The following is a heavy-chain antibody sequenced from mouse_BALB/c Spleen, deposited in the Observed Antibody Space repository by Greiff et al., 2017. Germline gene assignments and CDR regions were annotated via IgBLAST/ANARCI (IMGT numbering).Heavy chain of an antibody. CDR2: ISSGSSTI. D-gene: IGHD2-1*01. CDR3: ARGGYGNRAMDY. J-gene: IGHJ4*01. V-gene: IGHV5-17*02. CDR1: GFTFSSFG. Sequence: EVQLVESGGGLVQPGGSRKLSCAASGFTFSSFGMHWVRQAPEKGLEWVAYISSGSSTIYYADTVKGRFTISRDNPKNTLFLQMTSLRSEDTAMYYCARGGYGNRAMDYWGQGTSVTVSS.